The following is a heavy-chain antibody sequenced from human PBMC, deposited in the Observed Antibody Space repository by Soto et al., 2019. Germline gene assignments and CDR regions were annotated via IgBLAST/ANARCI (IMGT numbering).Heavy chain of an antibody. D-gene: IGHD6-19*01. V-gene: IGHV3-74*01. J-gene: IGHJ4*02. CDR2: ISSDGSST. CDR1: GFTFSIYW. CDR3: AKGGIAVAGTIDY. Sequence: GGSLRLSCAASGFTFSIYWMHWFRQAPGKGLEWVSRISSDGSSTSYADSVKGRFTISRDNSKNTLYLQMNSLRAEDTAVYYCAKGGIAVAGTIDYWGQGTLVTVSS.